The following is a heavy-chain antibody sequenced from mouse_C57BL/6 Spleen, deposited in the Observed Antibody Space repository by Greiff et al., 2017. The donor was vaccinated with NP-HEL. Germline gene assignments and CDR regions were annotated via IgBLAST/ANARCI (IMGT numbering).Heavy chain of an antibody. CDR3: ARQEDYRYYFDY. V-gene: IGHV5-17*01. CDR1: GFTFSDYG. CDR2: ISSGSSTI. Sequence: EVKVVESGGGLVKPGGSLKLSCAASGFTFSDYGMHWVRQAPEKGLEWVAYISSGSSTIYYADTVKGRFTISRDNAKNTLFLQMTSLRSEDTAMYYCARQEDYRYYFDYWGQGTTLTVSS. D-gene: IGHD2-4*01. J-gene: IGHJ2*01.